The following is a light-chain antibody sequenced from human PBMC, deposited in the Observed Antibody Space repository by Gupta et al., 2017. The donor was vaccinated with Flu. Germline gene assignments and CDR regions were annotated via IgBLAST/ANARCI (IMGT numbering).Light chain of an antibody. J-gene: IGLJ1*01. CDR3: QAWDSSTAV. CDR1: KLGDKY. Sequence: SYELTQPPSVSVSPGQTASITCSGDKLGDKYACWYQQKPGQSPVLVIYQDSKRPSGIPERFSGSNSGNKATLTISGTQAMDEADDYCQAWDSSTAVFGTGTKVTVL. CDR2: QDS. V-gene: IGLV3-1*01.